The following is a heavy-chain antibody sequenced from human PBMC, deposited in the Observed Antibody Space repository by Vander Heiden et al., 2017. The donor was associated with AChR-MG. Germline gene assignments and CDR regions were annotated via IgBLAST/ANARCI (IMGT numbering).Heavy chain of an antibody. J-gene: IGHJ4*02. CDR2: IKSKTDGGTT. D-gene: IGHD6-13*01. V-gene: IGHV3-15*01. CDR3: TTEVAAAGG. Sequence: EVQLVASGGGLVKPGGPRRPPCAAPRFTFSNAWMSWVRQAPGKGLGWVGRIKSKTDGGTTDYAAPVKGRFTISRDDSKNTLYLQMNSLKTEDTAVYYCTTEVAAAGGWGQGTLVTVSS. CDR1: RFTFSNAW.